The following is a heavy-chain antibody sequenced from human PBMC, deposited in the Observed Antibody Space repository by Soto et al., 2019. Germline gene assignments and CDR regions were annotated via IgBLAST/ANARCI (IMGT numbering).Heavy chain of an antibody. J-gene: IGHJ4*02. CDR1: GGSISGGSYY. D-gene: IGHD2-2*01. CDR3: ARENPCVPDVDY. Sequence: SETMSLTCAVSGGSISGGSYYWTWIRQPPGKGLEWIGFISYTGSTYYNPSLRSRLAISVDTSKNQLSLKLSSVTAADTAGYYYARENPCVPDVDYWGQGTLGTVSS. CDR2: ISYTGST. V-gene: IGHV4-30-4*02.